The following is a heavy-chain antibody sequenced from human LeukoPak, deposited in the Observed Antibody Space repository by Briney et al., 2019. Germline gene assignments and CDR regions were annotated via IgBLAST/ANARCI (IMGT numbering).Heavy chain of an antibody. D-gene: IGHD2-2*01. CDR3: TVPAPGGNWFDP. CDR1: GFSFSGSA. Sequence: PGGSLKLSCAASGFSFSGSAIHWVRQAPGKGLEWVGRIRDAGYSDAPAYVASVRGRFTISRDDSKSTAYLQMNSLKAEDTAVYYCTVPAPGGNWFDPWGPGTLVTVSS. V-gene: IGHV3-73*01. CDR2: IRDAGYSDAP. J-gene: IGHJ5*02.